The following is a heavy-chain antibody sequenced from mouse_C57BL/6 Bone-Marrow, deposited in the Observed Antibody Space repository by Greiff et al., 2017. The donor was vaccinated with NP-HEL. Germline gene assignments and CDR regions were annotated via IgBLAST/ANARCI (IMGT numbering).Heavy chain of an antibody. J-gene: IGHJ2*01. Sequence: QVQLQQSGAELVRPGASVKLSCKASGYTFTDYYINWVKQRPGQGLEWIARIYPGSGNTYYNEKFKGKATLTAEKSSSTAYMQLSSLTSEDSAVYFCARWLQGYFDYWGQGTTLTVSS. D-gene: IGHD2-2*01. CDR3: ARWLQGYFDY. CDR2: IYPGSGNT. V-gene: IGHV1-76*01. CDR1: GYTFTDYY.